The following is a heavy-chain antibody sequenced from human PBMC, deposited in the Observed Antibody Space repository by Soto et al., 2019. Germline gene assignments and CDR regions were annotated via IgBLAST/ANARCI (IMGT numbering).Heavy chain of an antibody. D-gene: IGHD6-13*01. V-gene: IGHV4-4*07. CDR3: ARESRSALGTVEH. CDR2: IYASGNT. J-gene: IGHJ4*02. Sequence: SETLSLTXTVSGASISDYYWSWIRQPAGKGLECIGRIYASGNTNYNPSLKSRVTMSVDTSKNQFSLTLNSVTAADTAVYYCARESRSALGTVEHWGRGTLVTVSS. CDR1: GASISDYY.